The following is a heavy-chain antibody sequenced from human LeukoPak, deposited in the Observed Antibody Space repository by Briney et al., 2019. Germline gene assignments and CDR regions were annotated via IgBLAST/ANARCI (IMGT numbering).Heavy chain of an antibody. CDR3: ARDNLSIAAAGTQARAFDI. Sequence: SETLSLTCTVSGGSISSSSYYWGWIRQPPGKELEWIGSIYSGGSSYYNPSLKSRVTISVDTSKNQFSLKLSSVTAADTAVYYCARDNLSIAAAGTQARAFDIWGQGTMVTVSS. J-gene: IGHJ3*02. CDR2: IYSGGSS. V-gene: IGHV4-39*07. CDR1: GGSISSSSYY. D-gene: IGHD6-13*01.